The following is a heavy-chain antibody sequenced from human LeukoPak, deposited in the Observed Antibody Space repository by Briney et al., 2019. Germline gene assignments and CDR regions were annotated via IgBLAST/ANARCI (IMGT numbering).Heavy chain of an antibody. CDR1: GGSISTPTYF. CDR2: LYYSRST. J-gene: IGHJ4*02. CDR3: ARLVRLGYCSGDSCPGFDY. V-gene: IGHV4-39*01. D-gene: IGHD2-15*01. Sequence: SETLSLTCSLSGGSISTPTYFWAWIRQPPGKGLGWYVRLYYSRSTYYNPSLKSRVTISVDTSKNQLSLTLSSVTAADTAVYSCARLVRLGYCSGDSCPGFDYWGQGTLVTVSS.